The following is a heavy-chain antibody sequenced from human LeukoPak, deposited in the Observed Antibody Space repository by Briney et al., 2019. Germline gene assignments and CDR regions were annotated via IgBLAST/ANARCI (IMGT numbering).Heavy chain of an antibody. V-gene: IGHV1-69*04. CDR3: ARDREGYCSSTSCWEIYGMDV. Sequence: SVKVSCKASGGTFSSYAISWVRQAPGQGLEWMGRIIPILGIANYAQKFQGRVTITADKSTSTAYMELSSLRSEDTGVYYCARDREGYCSSTSCWEIYGMDVWGQGTTVTVSS. CDR2: IIPILGIA. CDR1: GGTFSSYA. J-gene: IGHJ6*02. D-gene: IGHD2-2*01.